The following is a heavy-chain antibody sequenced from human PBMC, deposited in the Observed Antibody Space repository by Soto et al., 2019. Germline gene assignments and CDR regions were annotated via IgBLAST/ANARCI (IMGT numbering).Heavy chain of an antibody. V-gene: IGHV3-64*01. CDR2: ISSNGGST. D-gene: IGHD3-22*01. CDR3: ARDGLHYDSSGYSISRWFDP. CDR1: GFTFSSYA. Sequence: EVQLVESGGGLVQPGGSLRLSCAASGFTFSSYAMHWVRQAPGKGLEYVSAISSNGGSTYYANSVKGRFTISRDNSKNTXHXXMGSLRAEDMAVYYCARDGLHYDSSGYSISRWFDPWGQGTLVTVSS. J-gene: IGHJ5*02.